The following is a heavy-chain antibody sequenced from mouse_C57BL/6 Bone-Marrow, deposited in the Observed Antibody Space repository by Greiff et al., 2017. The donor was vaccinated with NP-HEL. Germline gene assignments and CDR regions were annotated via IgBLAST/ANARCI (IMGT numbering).Heavy chain of an antibody. V-gene: IGHV7-3*01. J-gene: IGHJ2*01. D-gene: IGHD1-1*01. CDR1: GFTFTDYY. CDR2: IRNKANGYTT. Sequence: EVKVVESGGGLVQPGGSLSLSCAASGFTFTDYYMSWVRQPPGKALEWLGFIRNKANGYTTEYSASVKGRFTISRDNAQSFLYLQMNALSAEYSATDDCARSTTVVATGYFAYWGQGTTLTVSA. CDR3: ARSTTVVATGYFAY.